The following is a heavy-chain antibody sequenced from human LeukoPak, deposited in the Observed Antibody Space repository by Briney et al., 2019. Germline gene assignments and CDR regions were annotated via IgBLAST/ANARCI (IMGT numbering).Heavy chain of an antibody. CDR1: GFTFSKYW. CDR3: ARDWGAAGLWDY. V-gene: IGHV3-7*05. D-gene: IGHD6-13*01. Sequence: GGSLRLSCASSGFTFSKYWMSWVRQAPGKGLEWVANIKEDGSEKDYVDSVKGRFTISRDNAKNSLYLQMNSLRAEDTAIYYCARDWGAAGLWDYWGQGTLVTVSS. J-gene: IGHJ4*02. CDR2: IKEDGSEK.